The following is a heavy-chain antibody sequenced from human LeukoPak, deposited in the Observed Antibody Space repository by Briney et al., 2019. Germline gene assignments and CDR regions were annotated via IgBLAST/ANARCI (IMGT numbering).Heavy chain of an antibody. V-gene: IGHV1-18*04. CDR1: GYTFTGYF. J-gene: IGHJ4*02. CDR2: INPNSGNT. Sequence: GASVKVSCKTSGYTFTGYFMHWVRQAPGQGLQWMGWINPNSGNTNYAQKPQGRVTMTTDTSTSTAYMELRSLRSDDTAVYYCVWYYYDSSGYHYLDYWGQGTLVTVSS. CDR3: VWYYYDSSGYHYLDY. D-gene: IGHD3-22*01.